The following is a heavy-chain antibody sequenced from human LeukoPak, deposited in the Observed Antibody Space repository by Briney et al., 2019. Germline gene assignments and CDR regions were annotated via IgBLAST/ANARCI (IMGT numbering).Heavy chain of an antibody. CDR2: ISNSGGTT. Sequence: GGSLRLSCAASGFIFGSYAMSWVRQAPGKGLEWVSDISNSGGTTNYADSVKGRFTISRDNSKNTLYLQMRSLRAEDTAVYYCAKERVTGFGVITYYFDYWGQGTLVTVSS. CDR3: AKERVTGFGVITYYFDY. J-gene: IGHJ4*02. V-gene: IGHV3-23*01. CDR1: GFIFGSYA. D-gene: IGHD3-3*01.